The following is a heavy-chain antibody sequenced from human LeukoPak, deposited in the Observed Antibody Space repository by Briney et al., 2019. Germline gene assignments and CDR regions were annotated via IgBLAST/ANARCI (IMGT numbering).Heavy chain of an antibody. Sequence: SETLSLTCSVSGVSISSGSNYWGCIRQPPGKTLEWIGSIYSSGSPYYNSSLKRRVIILIDTSKNHFSLTLSSVTAADTAVYYCTRSDGYGLVGIWGQGTMVTVSS. CDR3: TRSDGYGLVGI. V-gene: IGHV4-39*07. D-gene: IGHD3-10*01. CDR2: IYSSGSP. J-gene: IGHJ3*01. CDR1: GVSISSGSNY.